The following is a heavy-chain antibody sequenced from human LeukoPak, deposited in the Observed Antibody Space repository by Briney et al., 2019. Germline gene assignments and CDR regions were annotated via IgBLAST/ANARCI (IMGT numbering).Heavy chain of an antibody. V-gene: IGHV1-69*05. CDR3: ARAAYYQNWFDP. D-gene: IGHD3-10*01. Sequence: SVKVSCKASGGTFSSYAISRVRQAPGQGLEWMGGIIPIFGTANYAQKFQGRVTITTDESTSTAYMELSSLRSEDTAVYYCARAAYYQNWFDPWGQGTLVTVSS. CDR2: IIPIFGTA. J-gene: IGHJ5*02. CDR1: GGTFSSYA.